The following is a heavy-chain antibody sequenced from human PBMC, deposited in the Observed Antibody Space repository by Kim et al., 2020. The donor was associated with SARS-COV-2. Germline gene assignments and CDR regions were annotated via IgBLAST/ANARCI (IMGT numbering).Heavy chain of an antibody. J-gene: IGHJ6*02. CDR2: INGVNGNT. CDR3: ARDRPTGSSILTNYYYGLDV. D-gene: IGHD1-1*01. CDR1: GYTFSAHT. V-gene: IGHV1-3*01. Sequence: ASVKVSCKASGYTFSAHTLHWLRQAPGQRLEWMGWINGVNGNTKYSQRFQGRVTITRDTFAGTAYMELSSLTSEDTAVYFCARDRPTGSSILTNYYYGLDVWGQGTTVTVSS.